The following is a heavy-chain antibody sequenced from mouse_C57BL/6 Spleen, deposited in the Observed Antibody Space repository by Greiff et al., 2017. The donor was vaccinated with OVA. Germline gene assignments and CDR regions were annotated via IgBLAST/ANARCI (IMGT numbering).Heavy chain of an antibody. J-gene: IGHJ3*01. Sequence: EVQLQESGPELVKPGASVQISCKASGYSFTDYNMNWVKQSNGKSLEWIGVINPNYGTTSYNQKFKGKATLTVDQSSSTAYMQLNSLTSEDSAVDYGALDSSGRPWFAYWGQGTLVTVSA. CDR2: INPNYGTT. V-gene: IGHV1-39*01. D-gene: IGHD3-2*02. CDR3: ALDSSGRPWFAY. CDR1: GYSFTDYN.